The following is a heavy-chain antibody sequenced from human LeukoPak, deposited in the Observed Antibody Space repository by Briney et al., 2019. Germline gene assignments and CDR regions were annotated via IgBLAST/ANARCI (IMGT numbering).Heavy chain of an antibody. J-gene: IGHJ6*03. CDR2: IIPIFGTA. D-gene: IGHD4-11*01. V-gene: IGHV1-69*01. Sequence: ASVKVSCKASGGTFSSYAISWVRQARGQGLEWMGGIIPIFGTANYAQKFQGRVTITADESTSTAYMELSSLRSEDTAVYYCARDSSNYEYYYYYMDVWDKGTTVTVSS. CDR1: GGTFSSYA. CDR3: ARDSSNYEYYYYYMDV.